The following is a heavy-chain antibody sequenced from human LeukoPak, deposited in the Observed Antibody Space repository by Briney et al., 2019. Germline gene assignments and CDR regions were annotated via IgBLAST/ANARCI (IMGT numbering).Heavy chain of an antibody. V-gene: IGHV4-39*01. J-gene: IGHJ3*02. CDR2: IYYSGST. D-gene: IGHD3-22*01. CDR3: ARHYYYDSSGLDDAFDI. Sequence: SETLSLTCTVSGGSISSSSYYWGWIRQPPGKGLEWIGSIYYSGSTYYNPSLKSRVTISVDTSKNQFSLNLSSVTAADTAVYYCARHYYYDSSGLDDAFDIWGEGTMVTVSS. CDR1: GGSISSSSYY.